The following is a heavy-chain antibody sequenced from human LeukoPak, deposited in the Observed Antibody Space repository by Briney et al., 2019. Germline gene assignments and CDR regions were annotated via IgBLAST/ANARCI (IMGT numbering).Heavy chain of an antibody. CDR3: ARDMDCSSTSCYLNSGGAFDI. Sequence: GGSLRLSCSASGFTFSSYWMSWVRQAPGKGLEWVANIKQDGSEKYYVDSVKGRFTISRDNARNSLYLQMNSLRAEDTAVYYCARDMDCSSTSCYLNSGGAFDIWGQGTMVTVSS. V-gene: IGHV3-7*01. CDR2: IKQDGSEK. J-gene: IGHJ3*02. CDR1: GFTFSSYW. D-gene: IGHD2-2*01.